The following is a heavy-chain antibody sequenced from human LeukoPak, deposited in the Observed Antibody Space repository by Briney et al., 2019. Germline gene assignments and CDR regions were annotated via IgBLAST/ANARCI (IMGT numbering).Heavy chain of an antibody. D-gene: IGHD5-18*01. CDR2: IIPIFGTA. Sequence: ASVKISCKASGGTFSSYAISWVRQAPGQGLEWMGRIIPIFGTANYAEKFQGRVRITTDESTSTAYMELSSLRSEDSAVYYCARQSNSYGVDFDYWGQGTLVTVSS. CDR3: ARQSNSYGVDFDY. J-gene: IGHJ4*02. CDR1: GGTFSSYA. V-gene: IGHV1-69*05.